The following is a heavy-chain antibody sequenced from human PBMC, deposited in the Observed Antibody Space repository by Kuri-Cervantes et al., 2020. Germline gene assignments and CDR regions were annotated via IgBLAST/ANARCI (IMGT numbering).Heavy chain of an antibody. V-gene: IGHV7-4-1*02. CDR1: GYTFTSYA. Sequence: ASVKISCKASGYTFTSYAMNWVRQAPGQGLEWMGWINTNTGNPTYAQGFTGRFVFSLDTSVSTAYLQISSLKAEGTAVYYCARAPGYYYDSSGYYYEGYFDYWGQGTLVTVSS. CDR3: ARAPGYYYDSSGYYYEGYFDY. J-gene: IGHJ4*02. D-gene: IGHD3-22*01. CDR2: INTNTGNP.